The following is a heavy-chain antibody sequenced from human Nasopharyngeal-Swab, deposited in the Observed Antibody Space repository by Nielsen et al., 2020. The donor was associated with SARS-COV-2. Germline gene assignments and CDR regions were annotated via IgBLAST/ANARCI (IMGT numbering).Heavy chain of an antibody. V-gene: IGHV1-18*04. CDR1: GYTFTGYY. CDR2: ISAYNGNT. J-gene: IGHJ4*02. CDR3: ARSCVPSHYYDSPYFDY. D-gene: IGHD3-22*01. Sequence: ASVKVSCKASGYTFTGYYMHWVRQAPGQGLVWMGWISAYNGNTNYAQKLQGRVTMTTDTSTSTAYMELRSLRSDDTAVYYCARSCVPSHYYDSPYFDYWGQGTLVTVSS.